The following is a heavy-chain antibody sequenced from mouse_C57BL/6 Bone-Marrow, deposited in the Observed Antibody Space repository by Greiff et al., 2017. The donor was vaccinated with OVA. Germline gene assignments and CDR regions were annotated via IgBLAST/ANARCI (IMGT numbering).Heavy chain of an antibody. CDR2: IYPGSGST. CDR1: GYTFTSYW. V-gene: IGHV1-55*01. CDR3: ARSLNWSLFDY. Sequence: QVQLKQPGAELVKPGASVKMSCKASGYTFTSYWLTWVKQRPGQGLEWIGDIYPGSGSTNYNEKFKSKATLTVDTSSSTAYMQLSSLTSEDSAVYYCARSLNWSLFDYWGQGTTLTVSS. J-gene: IGHJ2*01. D-gene: IGHD4-1*01.